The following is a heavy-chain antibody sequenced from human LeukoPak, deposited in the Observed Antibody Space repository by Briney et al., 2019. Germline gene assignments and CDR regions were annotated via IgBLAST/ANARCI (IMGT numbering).Heavy chain of an antibody. CDR1: GFTVSSNY. CDR2: IYSGGST. V-gene: IGHV3-66*01. CDR3: ARVPTYFRAFDI. Sequence: PGGSLRLSCAASGFTVSSNYMSWVRQAPGQGLEWVSVIYSGGSTYYADSVKGRFTISRDNSKNTLYLQMNSLRAEDTAVYYCARVPTYFRAFDIWGQGTMVTVSS. D-gene: IGHD2/OR15-2a*01. J-gene: IGHJ3*02.